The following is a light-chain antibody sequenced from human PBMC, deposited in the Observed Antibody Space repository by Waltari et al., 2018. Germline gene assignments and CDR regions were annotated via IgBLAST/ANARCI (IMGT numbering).Light chain of an antibody. Sequence: QSALTQPASVSGSPGQSITISCTGTSSDVGSYNLVSWYQQHPGKAPKLMIYEGSKRPSGGSNRCSGSKSGKAASLTISGLQAEDEADYYCCSYAGSSTFNWVFGGGTKLTVL. CDR2: EGS. V-gene: IGLV2-23*01. CDR3: CSYAGSSTFNWV. J-gene: IGLJ3*02. CDR1: SSDVGSYNL.